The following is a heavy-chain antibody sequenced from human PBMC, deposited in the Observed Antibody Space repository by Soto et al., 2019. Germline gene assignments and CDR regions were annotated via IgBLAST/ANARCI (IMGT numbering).Heavy chain of an antibody. Sequence: ASVKVSCKPSRGTFITYTITWVRQAPGQGLEWVGRITPMDGTTNYAQKFQDRVTITADKSTNTGYMELNNLRSEDTAVYYCETYHIVTGYYYFDFWGQGALVTVSS. CDR3: ETYHIVTGYYYFDF. CDR2: ITPMDGTT. CDR1: RGTFITYT. D-gene: IGHD3-9*01. J-gene: IGHJ4*02. V-gene: IGHV1-69*08.